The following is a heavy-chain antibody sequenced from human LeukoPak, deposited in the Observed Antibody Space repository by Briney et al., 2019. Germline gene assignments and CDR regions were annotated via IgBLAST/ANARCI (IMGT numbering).Heavy chain of an antibody. V-gene: IGHV3-48*03. D-gene: IGHD3-10*01. CDR3: AREERRLLWFGELSGGYYMDV. J-gene: IGHJ6*03. CDR1: GFTFSSYE. Sequence: GGSLRLSCAASGFTFSSYEMNWVRQAPGKGLEWVSYISSSGSTIYYADSVKGRFTISRDNAKNSLYLQMNSLRAEDTAVYYCAREERRLLWFGELSGGYYMDVWGKGTTVTVSS. CDR2: ISSSGSTI.